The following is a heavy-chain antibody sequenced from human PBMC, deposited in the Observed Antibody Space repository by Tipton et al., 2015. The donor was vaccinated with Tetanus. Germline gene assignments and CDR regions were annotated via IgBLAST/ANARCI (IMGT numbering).Heavy chain of an antibody. V-gene: IGHV3-11*01. D-gene: IGHD2-15*01. CDR2: IRSSGSTI. J-gene: IGHJ6*02. CDR1: GFTFRDYY. Sequence: SLRLSCAASGFTFRDYYMSWIRQAPGKGLEWVSYIRSSGSTIYYADSVKGRFTISRDNAKNSLYLQMNSLRAEDTAVYYCARDNMVVVVAAPPTPYYYYGMDVWGQGTTVTVSS. CDR3: ARDNMVVVVAAPPTPYYYYGMDV.